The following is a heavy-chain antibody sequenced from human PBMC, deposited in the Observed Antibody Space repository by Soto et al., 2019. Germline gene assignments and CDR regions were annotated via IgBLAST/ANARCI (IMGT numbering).Heavy chain of an antibody. D-gene: IGHD3-3*01. V-gene: IGHV1-18*01. CDR3: ARVWRGAEGFDP. J-gene: IGHJ4*02. CDR2: IGAYNDDT. CDR1: GYTFSTYG. Sequence: QVQLVQSGAEVKKPGASVKVSCKASGYTFSTYGFSWVRQAPGQGLEWMGWIGAYNDDTNYAQNFQGRVTRTTDTSTTTSHIELRNLRSDDTAVYFCARVWRGAEGFDPWGQGTLVTVSS.